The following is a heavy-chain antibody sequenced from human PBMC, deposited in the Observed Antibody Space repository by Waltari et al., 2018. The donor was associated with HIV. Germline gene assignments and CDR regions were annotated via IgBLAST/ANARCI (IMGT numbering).Heavy chain of an antibody. J-gene: IGHJ4*02. D-gene: IGHD4-17*01. CDR1: GYTFTGYY. CDR3: ARNLDGDYVLAY. CDR2: INPNNGGT. V-gene: IGHV1-2*02. Sequence: QVQLVQSGAEVKKPGASVKVSCKGSGYTFTGYYIHWVRQAPGQGLEWIGWINPNNGGTNYAQKFQDRVTMTRETSISTAYMELSRLRSDDTAVYYCARNLDGDYVLAYWGQGILVTVSS.